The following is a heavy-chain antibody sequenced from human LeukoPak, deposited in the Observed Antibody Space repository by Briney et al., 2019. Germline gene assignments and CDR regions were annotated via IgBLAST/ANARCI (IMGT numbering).Heavy chain of an antibody. V-gene: IGHV3-23*01. Sequence: PGGSLRLSCAASGFTFSSSTMSWVRQAPGKGLEWVSSISGSGDSTWYADSVKGRFTISRDNSKNTLFLQMNSLRAEDTAVYYCAKDGGLWVSAHWGDSWGRGTLVTVSS. J-gene: IGHJ4*02. D-gene: IGHD7-27*01. CDR1: GFTFSSST. CDR2: ISGSGDST. CDR3: AKDGGLWVSAHWGDS.